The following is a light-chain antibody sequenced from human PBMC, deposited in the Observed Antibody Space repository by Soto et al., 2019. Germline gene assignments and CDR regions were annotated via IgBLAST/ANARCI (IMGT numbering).Light chain of an antibody. J-gene: IGKJ1*01. CDR2: GAS. Sequence: EMVMTQSPATLSVSLGERATLSCRASQSVRTKLVWYQQKPGQAPRLLIYGASTRATGIPARFSGSGYGTEFILTTSNLQSEDFAVYYCQQHDQGWTFGQGTKVEIK. V-gene: IGKV3-15*01. CDR3: QQHDQGWT. CDR1: QSVRTK.